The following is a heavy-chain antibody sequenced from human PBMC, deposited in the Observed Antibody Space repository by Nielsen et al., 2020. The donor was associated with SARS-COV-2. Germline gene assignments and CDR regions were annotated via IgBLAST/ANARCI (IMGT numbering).Heavy chain of an antibody. CDR3: ARDGGETTSLDY. Sequence: LRLSCTVSGGSISSGGYYWSWIRQHPGKGLEWIGYIYYSGSTYYNPSLKSRVTISVDTSKNQFSLKLSSVTAADTAVHYCARDGGETTSLDYWGQGTLVTVSS. CDR2: IYYSGST. V-gene: IGHV4-31*03. CDR1: GGSISSGGYY. J-gene: IGHJ4*02. D-gene: IGHD4-17*01.